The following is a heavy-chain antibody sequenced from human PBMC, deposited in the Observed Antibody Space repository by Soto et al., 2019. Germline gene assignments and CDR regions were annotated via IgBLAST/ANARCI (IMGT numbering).Heavy chain of an antibody. CDR3: ARVSWREKYGMDV. J-gene: IGHJ6*02. CDR1: GFTFSDSY. Sequence: GGSLRLSCAASGFTFSDSYMSWIRQAPGKGLEWISYVTFSGNTVYYADSLKGRFTISRDNAKNSLYLQMNRLRAEDTAVYYCARVSWREKYGMDVWGQGTTVTVSS. CDR2: VTFSGNTV. V-gene: IGHV3-11*01.